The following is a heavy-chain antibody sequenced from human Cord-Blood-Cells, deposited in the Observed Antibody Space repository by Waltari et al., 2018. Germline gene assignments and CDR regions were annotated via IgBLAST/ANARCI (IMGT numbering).Heavy chain of an antibody. CDR3: AKDGQWLFDY. CDR1: GFTFSSYG. J-gene: IGHJ4*02. Sequence: QVQLVESGGGVVQPGRSLRLSCAASGFTFSSYGMHWVRQAPGKGLGWGAVISYDGSNKYYADSVKGRFTISRDNSKNTLYLQMNSLRAEDTAVYYCAKDGQWLFDYWGQGTLVTVSS. CDR2: ISYDGSNK. V-gene: IGHV3-30*18. D-gene: IGHD3-22*01.